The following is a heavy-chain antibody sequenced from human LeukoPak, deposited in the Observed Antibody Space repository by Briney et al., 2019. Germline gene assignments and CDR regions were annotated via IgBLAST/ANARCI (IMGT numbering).Heavy chain of an antibody. CDR2: ISAYNGNT. D-gene: IGHD3-22*01. CDR3: ARVKNYYDSSGYLYYFDY. Sequence: EASVKVSCKASGYAFTSYGISWVRQAPGQGLEWMGWISAYNGNTNYAQKLQGRVTMTTDTSTSTAYMELRSLRSDDTAVYYCARVKNYYDSSGYLYYFDYWGQGTLVTVSS. V-gene: IGHV1-18*01. J-gene: IGHJ4*02. CDR1: GYAFTSYG.